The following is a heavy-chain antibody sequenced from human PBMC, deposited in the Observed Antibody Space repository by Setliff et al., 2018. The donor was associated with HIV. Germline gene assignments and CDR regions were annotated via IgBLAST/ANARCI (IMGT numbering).Heavy chain of an antibody. V-gene: IGHV4-38-2*01. CDR1: GYSISSGYY. Sequence: SETLSLTCAVSGYSISSGYYWGWIRQPPGKGLEWIGSIYHSGSTYNNPSLKSRVTISVDTSKNQLSLRLTSVTAADTGVYYCARHRDPPGTSWIFYYYYMDLWGGGTTVTVSS. D-gene: IGHD6-13*01. CDR3: ARHRDPPGTSWIFYYYYMDL. J-gene: IGHJ6*03. CDR2: IYHSGST.